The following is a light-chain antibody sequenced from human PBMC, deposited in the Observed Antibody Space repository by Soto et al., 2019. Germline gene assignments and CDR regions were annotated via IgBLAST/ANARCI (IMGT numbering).Light chain of an antibody. CDR3: QQRSNWPPIT. CDR2: DTS. V-gene: IGKV3-11*01. Sequence: EIVLTQSPATLSLSPGERATLSCRASQSIAGYLAWYQKKPGQAPRLLIYDTSNRVTGVPARFSGSGSGTDFTLSISSLEPEDFAVYYCQQRSNWPPITFGRGTRLEIK. CDR1: QSIAGY. J-gene: IGKJ5*01.